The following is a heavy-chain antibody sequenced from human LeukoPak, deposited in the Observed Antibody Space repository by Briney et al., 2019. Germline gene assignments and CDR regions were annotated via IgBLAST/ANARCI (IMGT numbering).Heavy chain of an antibody. CDR2: ISAYNGNT. J-gene: IGHJ3*02. D-gene: IGHD3-22*01. CDR3: ARPRHYYDSSGYYWFYDAFDI. Sequence: VKVSCKASGYTFTSYGISWVRQAPGQGLEWMGWISAYNGNTNYAQKLQGRVTMTTDTSTSTAYMELRSLRSDDTAVYYCARPRHYYDSSGYYWFYDAFDIWGQGTMVTVSS. CDR1: GYTFTSYG. V-gene: IGHV1-18*01.